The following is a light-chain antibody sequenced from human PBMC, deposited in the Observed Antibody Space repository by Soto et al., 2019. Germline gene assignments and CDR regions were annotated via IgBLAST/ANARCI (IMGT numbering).Light chain of an antibody. CDR1: QSISSY. J-gene: IGKJ4*01. V-gene: IGKV1-39*01. CDR2: GAS. Sequence: DIQMTQSPSSLSASVGDRVTITCRASQSISSYLNWYQQKPGKAPQVLISGASSLQSGVPLRFSGSGSGTDFTLTISSLQSEDFASYYCQQSHSTPLTFGGGTKVEIK. CDR3: QQSHSTPLT.